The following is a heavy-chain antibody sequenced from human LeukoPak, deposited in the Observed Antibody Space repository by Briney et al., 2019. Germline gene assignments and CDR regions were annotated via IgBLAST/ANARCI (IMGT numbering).Heavy chain of an antibody. V-gene: IGHV1-24*01. CDR2: FDPEDGET. CDR3: ATITGTGNDY. D-gene: IGHD1-20*01. CDR1: GYTLTELS. J-gene: IGHJ4*02. Sequence: ASVKVSRKVSGYTLTELSMHWVRQAPGKGLEWMGGFDPEDGETIYAQKFQGRVTTTEDTSTDTAYMELSSLRSEDTAVYYCATITGTGNDYWGQGTLVTVSS.